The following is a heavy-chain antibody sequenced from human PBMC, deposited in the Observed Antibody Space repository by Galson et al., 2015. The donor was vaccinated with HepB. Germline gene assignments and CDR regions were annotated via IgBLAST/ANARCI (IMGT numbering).Heavy chain of an antibody. CDR3: ARESGRGPWAFDI. Sequence: SVKVSCKASGGTFSSYAISWVRQAPGQGLEWMGGIIPIFGTASYAQKFQGRVTITADESTSTAYMELSSLRSEDTAVYYCARESGRGPWAFDIWGQGTMVTVSS. CDR1: GGTFSSYA. V-gene: IGHV1-69*13. J-gene: IGHJ3*02. D-gene: IGHD3-10*01. CDR2: IIPIFGTA.